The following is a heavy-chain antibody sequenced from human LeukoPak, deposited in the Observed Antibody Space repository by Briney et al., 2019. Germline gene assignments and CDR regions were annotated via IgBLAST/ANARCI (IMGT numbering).Heavy chain of an antibody. CDR1: GFTLRNYA. J-gene: IGHJ4*02. Sequence: GGSLRLSCAASGFTLRNYAMSWVRQAPGEGLEWVSGITSLVETTYYADSVKGRFTISRDDSKNTLYLQMHSLRAEDTAVYYCAKDYSSGLFLDSWGQGTLVTVSS. V-gene: IGHV3-23*01. D-gene: IGHD6-19*01. CDR2: ITSLVETT. CDR3: AKDYSSGLFLDS.